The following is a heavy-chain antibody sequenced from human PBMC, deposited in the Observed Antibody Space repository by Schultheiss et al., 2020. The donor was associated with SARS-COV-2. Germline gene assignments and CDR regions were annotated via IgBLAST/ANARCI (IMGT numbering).Heavy chain of an antibody. CDR1: GYTFTSYY. J-gene: IGHJ4*02. CDR3: AKGGHSFGIGRALDS. Sequence: ASVKVSCKASGYTFTSYYMHWVRQAPGQGLEWMGIINPSGGSTSYAQKFQGRVTITADESTSTAYMELSSLRVEDTAVYYCAKGGHSFGIGRALDSWGQGILVTVSS. D-gene: IGHD1-14*01. V-gene: IGHV1-46*01. CDR2: INPSGGST.